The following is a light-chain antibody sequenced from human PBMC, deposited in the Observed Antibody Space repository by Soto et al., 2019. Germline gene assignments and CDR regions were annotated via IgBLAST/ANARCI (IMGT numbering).Light chain of an antibody. Sequence: EIVMTQSPGNLSVSPGEGATLSCRASQSVSTNLAWYQQKPDQAPRLLIYGASTTATGIPARFSGSGSGTEFTLTISSLQSEDFAVYYCQQYYTWPRTFGQGTRVEIK. CDR1: QSVSTN. CDR2: GAS. CDR3: QQYYTWPRT. V-gene: IGKV3-15*01. J-gene: IGKJ1*01.